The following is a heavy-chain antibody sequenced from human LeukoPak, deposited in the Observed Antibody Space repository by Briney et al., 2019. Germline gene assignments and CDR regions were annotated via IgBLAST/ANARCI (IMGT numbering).Heavy chain of an antibody. J-gene: IGHJ4*02. CDR2: FSSSSGTM. D-gene: IGHD6-13*01. CDR3: ATVGSSWFYDY. CDR1: GFTFSTYR. V-gene: IGHV3-48*01. Sequence: GGSLRLSCAPSGFTFSTYRMNWVRQAPGKGLAWVSYFSSSSGTMYYADSVRGRFTISRDIAKNSLYLQMNSLRAEDTAVYYCATVGSSWFYDYWGQGTLVTVSS.